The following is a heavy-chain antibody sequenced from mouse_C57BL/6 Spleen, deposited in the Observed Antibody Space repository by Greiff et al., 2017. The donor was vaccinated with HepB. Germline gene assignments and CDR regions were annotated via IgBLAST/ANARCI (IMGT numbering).Heavy chain of an antibody. J-gene: IGHJ4*01. D-gene: IGHD3-2*02. CDR2: IYPRSGNT. CDR1: GYTFTSYG. V-gene: IGHV1-81*01. CDR3: ARAAQATGYAMDY. Sequence: VQRVESGAELARPGASVKLSCKASGYTFTSYGISWVKQRTGQGLEWIGEIYPRSGNTYYNEKFKGKATLTADKSSSTAYMELRSLTSEDSAVYFCARAAQATGYAMDYWGQGTSVTVSS.